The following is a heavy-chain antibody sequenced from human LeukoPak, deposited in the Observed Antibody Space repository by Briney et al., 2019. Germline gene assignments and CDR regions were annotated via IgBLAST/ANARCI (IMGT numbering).Heavy chain of an antibody. V-gene: IGHV3-30*04. Sequence: SGRSLRLSCAASGFTFSSYAMHWVRQAPGKGLEWVAVISYDGSNKYYADSVKGRFTISRDYSKNTLYLQMNSLRAEDTAVYYCARVSGGGAFDIWGQGTMVTVSS. CDR3: ARVSGGGAFDI. CDR2: ISYDGSNK. J-gene: IGHJ3*02. D-gene: IGHD6-19*01. CDR1: GFTFSSYA.